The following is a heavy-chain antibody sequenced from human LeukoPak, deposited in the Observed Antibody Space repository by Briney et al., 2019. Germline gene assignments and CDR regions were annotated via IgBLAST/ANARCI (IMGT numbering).Heavy chain of an antibody. D-gene: IGHD6-13*01. J-gene: IGHJ5*02. V-gene: IGHV1-46*01. CDR2: ISPSGGST. Sequence: ASVKVSCKAFGYTFTSNYMHWVRQAPGQGPEWMGVISPSGGSTTYAQKFQGRVTLTRDMSTSTAYMELGSLRSEDTAVYYCARDLYSSSWYEKNWFDPWGQGTLVTVSS. CDR1: GYTFTSNY. CDR3: ARDLYSSSWYEKNWFDP.